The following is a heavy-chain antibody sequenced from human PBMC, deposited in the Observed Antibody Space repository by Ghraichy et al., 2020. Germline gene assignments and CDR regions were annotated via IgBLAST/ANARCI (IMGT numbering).Heavy chain of an antibody. CDR3: ARQLVTGIKGRGPFDI. V-gene: IGHV4-39*01. CDR1: GGSISSSSYY. CDR2: IYYNEST. J-gene: IGHJ3*02. D-gene: IGHD1-20*01. Sequence: SETLSLTCTVSGGSISSSSYYWGWLRQPPGKGLEWIGSIYYNESTYYNPSLKSRVTISVDTSKNQFSLKLSSVTAADTAEYYCARQLVTGIKGRGPFDIWGQGTMVTVSS.